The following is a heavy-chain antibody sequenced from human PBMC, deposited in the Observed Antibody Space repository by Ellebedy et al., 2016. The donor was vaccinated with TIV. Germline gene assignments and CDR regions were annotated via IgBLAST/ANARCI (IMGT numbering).Heavy chain of an antibody. CDR2: MYYSGTF. CDR3: ASGRGRTGLGY. V-gene: IGHV4-61*01. Sequence: MPSETLSLTCNVSGDSVSTPKYYWNWIRQPPGKGLEWIGYMYYSGTFNYNPSRRSRVTITLDTSKNQFSLRLTSVTAADTAVYYCASGRGRTGLGYWGQGTLVTVSS. CDR1: GDSVSTPKYY. D-gene: IGHD3/OR15-3a*01. J-gene: IGHJ4*02.